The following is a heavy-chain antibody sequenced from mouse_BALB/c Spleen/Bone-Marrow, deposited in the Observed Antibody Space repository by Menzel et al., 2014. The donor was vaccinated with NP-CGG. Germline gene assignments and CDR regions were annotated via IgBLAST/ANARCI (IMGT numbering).Heavy chain of an antibody. V-gene: IGHV5-4*02. CDR3: ARIYYDYDGGVYSYAMDY. Sequence: EVKVVESGGGLVKPGGSLKLSCAASGFTFSDYYMYWVRQTPEKRLEWVATISDGGSYTYYPDSVKGRFTISRDNAKNIRYLQMSSLKSEDTAMYYCARIYYDYDGGVYSYAMDYWGQGTSVTVSS. CDR2: ISDGGSYT. D-gene: IGHD2-4*01. J-gene: IGHJ4*01. CDR1: GFTFSDYY.